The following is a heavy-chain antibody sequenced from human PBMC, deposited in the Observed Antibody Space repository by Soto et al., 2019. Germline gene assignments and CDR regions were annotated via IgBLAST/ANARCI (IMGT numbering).Heavy chain of an antibody. J-gene: IGHJ4*02. D-gene: IGHD3-22*01. CDR2: IYYSGST. CDR1: GGSISSGDYY. Sequence: SETLSLTCTVSGGSISSGDYYWSWIRQPPGKGLEWIGYIYYSGSTYYNPSLKSRVTISVDTSKNQFSLKLSPVTAADTAVYYCARVVGWYYDSSGWIYFDYWGQGTLVTVSS. V-gene: IGHV4-30-4*01. CDR3: ARVVGWYYDSSGWIYFDY.